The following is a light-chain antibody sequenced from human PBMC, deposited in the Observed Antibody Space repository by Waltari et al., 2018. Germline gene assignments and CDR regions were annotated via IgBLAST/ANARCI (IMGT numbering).Light chain of an antibody. V-gene: IGLV1-40*01. CDR1: SSTIGAGYD. CDR3: QSYDSSLSGFYV. Sequence: QSVLTQPPSVSGAPGQRVTISCTGSSSTIGAGYDVHWYQKLPGTAPKLLIYDNTNRPSGVPDRFSGSKSGTSASLAITGLQAEDEADYYCQSYDSSLSGFYVFGTGTRVTVL. CDR2: DNT. J-gene: IGLJ1*01.